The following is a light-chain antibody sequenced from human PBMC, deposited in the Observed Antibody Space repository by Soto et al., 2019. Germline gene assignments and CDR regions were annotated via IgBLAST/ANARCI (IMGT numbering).Light chain of an antibody. CDR1: SSNIGSNT. J-gene: IGLJ2*01. CDR3: AAWDDSLSGVV. V-gene: IGLV1-44*01. Sequence: QSVLTQPPSASGTPGQRVTISCSGSSSNIGSNTVNWYQQLPGTAPKVLLYNNHQRPSGVPDRFSGSKSGTSASLAISGLQSEDEADYYCAAWDDSLSGVVFGGGTKLTVL. CDR2: NNH.